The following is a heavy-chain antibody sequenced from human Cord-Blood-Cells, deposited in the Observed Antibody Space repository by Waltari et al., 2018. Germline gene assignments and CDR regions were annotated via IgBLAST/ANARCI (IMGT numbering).Heavy chain of an antibody. CDR1: GGSVSSGSYY. CDR3: ARYSSSWYYFDY. V-gene: IGHV4-61*01. Sequence: QVQLQESGPGLVKPSETLSLTCTVSGGSVSSGSYYWSWIRQPPGKGLEWIGYIYYSGSTNYNPSLKSRVNISADTSKNQFSLKLSSVTAADTAVYYCARYSSSWYYFDYWGQGTLVTVSS. CDR2: IYYSGST. D-gene: IGHD6-13*01. J-gene: IGHJ4*02.